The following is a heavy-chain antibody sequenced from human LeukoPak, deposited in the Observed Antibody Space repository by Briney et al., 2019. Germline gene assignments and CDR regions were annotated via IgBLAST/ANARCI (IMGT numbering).Heavy chain of an antibody. Sequence: GGSLRLSCAASGFTFSSYSMNWVRQAPGKGLEWVSSISSSSSYIYYADSVKGRFTISRDNAKNSLYLQMNSLRAEDTAVYYCARDTLDYYDSGYDAFDISGQGTMVTVSS. V-gene: IGHV3-21*01. D-gene: IGHD3-22*01. CDR3: ARDTLDYYDSGYDAFDI. CDR2: ISSSSSYI. J-gene: IGHJ3*02. CDR1: GFTFSSYS.